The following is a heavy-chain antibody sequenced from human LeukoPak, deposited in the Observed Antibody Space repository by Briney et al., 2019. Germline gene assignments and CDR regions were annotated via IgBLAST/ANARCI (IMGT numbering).Heavy chain of an antibody. J-gene: IGHJ6*02. Sequence: PGGSLRLSCAASGFTFSSYAMSWVRQAPGKGLEWVAVIWYDGSNKYYADSVKGRFTISRDNSKNTLYLQMNSLRAEDTAVYYCARDLSRDYGDPAYFYYYYGMGVWGQGTTVTVSS. V-gene: IGHV3-33*08. CDR1: GFTFSSYA. CDR3: ARDLSRDYGDPAYFYYYYGMGV. D-gene: IGHD4-17*01. CDR2: IWYDGSNK.